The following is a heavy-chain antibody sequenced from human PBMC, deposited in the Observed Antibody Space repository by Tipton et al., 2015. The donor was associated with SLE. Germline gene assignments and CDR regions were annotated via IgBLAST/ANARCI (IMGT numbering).Heavy chain of an antibody. D-gene: IGHD3-3*01. CDR3: AREPLEVREWFDL. Sequence: TLSLTCSVSGDAISSNYWSWFRQPPGKGLEWIGHFFNGGRSSSSPSLRSRLTISADTSKNQFSLKLSSVTAADTAVYYCAREPLEVREWFDLWGRGTLVTVSS. CDR1: GDAISSNY. J-gene: IGHJ2*01. V-gene: IGHV4-59*12. CDR2: FFNGGRS.